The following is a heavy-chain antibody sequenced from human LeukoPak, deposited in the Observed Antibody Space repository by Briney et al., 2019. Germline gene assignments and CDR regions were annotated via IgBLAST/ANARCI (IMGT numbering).Heavy chain of an antibody. CDR3: ASGLGVVTATDYYGMDV. CDR1: GYTFTGYY. Sequence: ASVKVSCKASGYTFTGYYMHWVRRAPGQGLEWMGWINPNSGGTNYAQKFQGRVTMTRDTSISTAYMELSRLRSDDTAVYYCASGLGVVTATDYYGMDVWGQGTTVTVSS. CDR2: INPNSGGT. V-gene: IGHV1-2*02. J-gene: IGHJ6*02. D-gene: IGHD3-3*01.